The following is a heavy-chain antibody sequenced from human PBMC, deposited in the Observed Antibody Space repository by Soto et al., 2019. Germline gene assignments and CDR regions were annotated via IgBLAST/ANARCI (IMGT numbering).Heavy chain of an antibody. V-gene: IGHV3-30*18. D-gene: IGHD4-17*01. CDR2: ISEDGKKK. CDR3: GKSAHPATVTLYYFDY. Sequence: QVQLVESGGGVVQPGRSLRLSCTASGFNFNVYAIHWVRQAPGKGLEWVTLISEDGKKKYFAESVKGRFTVSRDNSKNTVFLHMSSLKPEDTAVYYFGKSAHPATVTLYYFDYWGQGSLVTVSS. CDR1: GFNFNVYA. J-gene: IGHJ4*02.